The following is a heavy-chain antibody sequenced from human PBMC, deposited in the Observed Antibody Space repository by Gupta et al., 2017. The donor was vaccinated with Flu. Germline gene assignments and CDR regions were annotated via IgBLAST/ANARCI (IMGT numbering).Heavy chain of an antibody. J-gene: IGHJ4*02. V-gene: IGHV1-58*02. CDR2: IVVGSGNT. CDR3: AADVYYYDSSGYLTFDY. Sequence: QMQLVQSGPEVKKPGTSVTVSCKASGFTFTSSAMQWLRQARGQRLEWIGWIVVGSGNTNYAQKFQERVAITRDMSTSTAYMELSSLRSEDTAVYYCAADVYYYDSSGYLTFDYWGQGTLVTVSS. CDR1: GFTFTSSA. D-gene: IGHD3-22*01.